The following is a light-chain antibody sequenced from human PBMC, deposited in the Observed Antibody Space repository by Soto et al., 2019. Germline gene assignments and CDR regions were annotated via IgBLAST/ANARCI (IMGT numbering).Light chain of an antibody. CDR2: GAS. V-gene: IGKV3-15*01. J-gene: IGKJ2*01. CDR3: QQYDYWPPYT. CDR1: QSIRDN. Sequence: EIVMTQSPATLSVSPGERAIVSCRASQSIRDNLAWYQQKPGRAPRLLIYGASIRATGVPARFSCSVSGTEFTLTISSLQSEDFAVYYCQQYDYWPPYTFGQGTKVEIK.